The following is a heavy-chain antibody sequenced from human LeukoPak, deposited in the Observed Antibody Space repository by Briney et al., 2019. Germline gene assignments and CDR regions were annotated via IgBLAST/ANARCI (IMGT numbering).Heavy chain of an antibody. CDR1: GFTFSNYD. CDR3: ARDAGSREFDY. J-gene: IGHJ4*02. CDR2: ICTAGDT. D-gene: IGHD1-26*01. V-gene: IGHV3-13*04. Sequence: GGSLRLSCAASGFTFSNYDMYWVRQATGKGLEWVSRICTAGDTYYPGSVKGRFTISRENAKNSLYIQMNSLRAGDTAVYYCARDAGSREFDYWGQGTLVTVSS.